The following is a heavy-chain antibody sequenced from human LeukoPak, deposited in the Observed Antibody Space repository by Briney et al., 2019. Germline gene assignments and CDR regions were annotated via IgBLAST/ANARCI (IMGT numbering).Heavy chain of an antibody. D-gene: IGHD3-10*01. J-gene: IGHJ4*02. CDR3: AKDIPRRMVMYYFDY. V-gene: IGHV3-9*01. Sequence: GGSLRLSCAASGFTFSSYWMHWVRQAPGKGLEWVSGISWNSGSIGYADSVKGRFTISRDNAKNSLYLQMNSLRAEDTALYYCAKDIPRRMVMYYFDYWGQGTLVTVSS. CDR2: ISWNSGSI. CDR1: GFTFSSYW.